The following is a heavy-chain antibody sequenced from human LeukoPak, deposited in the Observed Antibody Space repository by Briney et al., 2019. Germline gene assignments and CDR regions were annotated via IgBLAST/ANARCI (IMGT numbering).Heavy chain of an antibody. CDR1: GGSISSSSYY. J-gene: IGHJ4*02. CDR2: IYYSGST. CDR3: ARLDYYGSGSYYKSRVFDY. D-gene: IGHD3-10*01. Sequence: SETLSLTCTVSGGSISSSSYYWGWIRQPPGKGLEWIGSIYYSGSTYYNPSLKSRVTISADTSKNQFSLKLSFVTAADTAVYYCARLDYYGSGSYYKSRVFDYWGQGTLVTVSS. V-gene: IGHV4-39*01.